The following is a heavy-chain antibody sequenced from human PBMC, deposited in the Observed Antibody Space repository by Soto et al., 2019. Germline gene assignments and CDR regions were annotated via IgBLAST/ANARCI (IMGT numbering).Heavy chain of an antibody. Sequence: QVQLAQSGAEVKKPGSSVKVSCKASGGTFSSYGISWVRQAPGQGLEWMGGIIPIFGTIEYAQKFQGRVTIIADKSTSTAYMELSSLRSEDTAVYYCARDRTRELISNFDYWGQGTLVTVSS. CDR2: IIPIFGTI. V-gene: IGHV1-69*06. CDR1: GGTFSSYG. D-gene: IGHD1-26*01. CDR3: ARDRTRELISNFDY. J-gene: IGHJ4*02.